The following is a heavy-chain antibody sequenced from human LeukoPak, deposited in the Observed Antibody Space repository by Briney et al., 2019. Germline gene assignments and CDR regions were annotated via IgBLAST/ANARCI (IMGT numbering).Heavy chain of an antibody. CDR1: GDSLYPHY. D-gene: IGHD1-26*01. CDR3: AREILGGRPDRFDS. V-gene: IGHV4-4*09. Sequence: PSETLSLTCSVSGDSLYPHYWNWIRQPPGKGLEWIGFVYAAGATNYSPSLKSRVTIFVDTSKNHFSLRLTSVTAADTAVYYCAREILGGRPDRFDSWGQGILVTVSS. CDR2: VYAAGAT. J-gene: IGHJ4*02.